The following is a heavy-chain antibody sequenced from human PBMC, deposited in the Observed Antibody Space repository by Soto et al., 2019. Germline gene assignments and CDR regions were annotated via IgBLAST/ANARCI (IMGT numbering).Heavy chain of an antibody. CDR3: ARGGDYGDDAFVI. CDR2: ISYDGSNK. CDR1: GFTFSSYA. Sequence: QVQLVESGGGVVQPGRSLRLSCAASGFTFSSYAMHWVRQAPGKGLEWVAVISYDGSNKYYADSVEGRFTISRDNSKNTLYLLMNSLIAEDTAVYYCARGGDYGDDAFVIWGQGTMVTVSS. V-gene: IGHV3-30-3*01. D-gene: IGHD4-17*01. J-gene: IGHJ3*02.